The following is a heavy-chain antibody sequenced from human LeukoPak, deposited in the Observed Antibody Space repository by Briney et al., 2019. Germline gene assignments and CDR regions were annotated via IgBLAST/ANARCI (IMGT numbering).Heavy chain of an antibody. CDR1: GFTFSSYG. J-gene: IGHJ5*02. D-gene: IGHD1-14*01. V-gene: IGHV3-33*01. Sequence: GGSLRLSCAASGFTFSSYGMRWVRQAPGKGLEWVAVIWYDGSNKYYADSVKGRFTISRDNSKNTLYLQMNSLRAEDTAVYYCARDRLKTNNWFDPWGQGTLVTVSS. CDR2: IWYDGSNK. CDR3: ARDRLKTNNWFDP.